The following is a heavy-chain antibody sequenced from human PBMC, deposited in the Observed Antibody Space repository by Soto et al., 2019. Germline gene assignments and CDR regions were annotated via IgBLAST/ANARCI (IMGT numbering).Heavy chain of an antibody. D-gene: IGHD1-1*01. CDR1: GGSISSYY. CDR3: ARRYGYSFDY. Sequence: QVQLQESGPGLVKPSETLSLTCTVSGGSISSYYWSWIRQPPGKGLEWIGYIYYSGSTNYNPSLMSRVTISLDTSKNQFALKLSSVPAAETAVYYCARRYGYSFDYWGQGTLVTVSS. J-gene: IGHJ4*02. V-gene: IGHV4-59*08. CDR2: IYYSGST.